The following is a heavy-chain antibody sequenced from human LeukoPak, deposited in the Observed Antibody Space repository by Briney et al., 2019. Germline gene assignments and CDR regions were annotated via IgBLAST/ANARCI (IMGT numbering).Heavy chain of an antibody. D-gene: IGHD4-17*01. CDR3: AKDEIYGDYHWFDP. V-gene: IGHV3-23*01. Sequence: PGGSLRLSCAASGFTFSSYAMSWVRQAPGKGLEWVSAISGSGGSTYYADSVKGRFTISRDNSKNTLYLQMNSLRAVDTAVYYCAKDEIYGDYHWFDPWGQGTLVTVSS. CDR2: ISGSGGST. J-gene: IGHJ5*02. CDR1: GFTFSSYA.